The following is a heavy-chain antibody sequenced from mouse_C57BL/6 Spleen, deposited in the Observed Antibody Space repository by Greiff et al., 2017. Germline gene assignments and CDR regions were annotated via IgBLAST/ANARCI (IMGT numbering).Heavy chain of an antibody. CDR3: AKSNYDWYFDV. Sequence: EVQLVESGGGLVKPGGSLKLSCAASGFTFSDYGMHWVRQAPEKGLEWVAYISSGSSTIYYADTVKGRFTISRDNAKNTLFLQMTSLRSEDTAMYYCAKSNYDWYFDVWGTGTTVTVSS. J-gene: IGHJ1*03. V-gene: IGHV5-17*01. CDR2: ISSGSSTI. D-gene: IGHD2-5*01. CDR1: GFTFSDYG.